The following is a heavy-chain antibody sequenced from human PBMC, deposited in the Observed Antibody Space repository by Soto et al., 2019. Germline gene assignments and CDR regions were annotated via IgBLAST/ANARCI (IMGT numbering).Heavy chain of an antibody. CDR3: ARIVVVPAAMSDAFDI. V-gene: IGHV2-26*01. CDR1: GFSLSNARMG. Sequence: QVTLKESGPVLVKPTETLTLTCTVSGFSLSNARMGVSWIRQPPGKALEWLAHIFSNDEKSYSTSLKSRLTISNDTPKSEVGLTMTNMDPVDTATYYCARIVVVPAAMSDAFDIWGQGTIVTVSS. CDR2: IFSNDEK. J-gene: IGHJ3*02. D-gene: IGHD2-2*01.